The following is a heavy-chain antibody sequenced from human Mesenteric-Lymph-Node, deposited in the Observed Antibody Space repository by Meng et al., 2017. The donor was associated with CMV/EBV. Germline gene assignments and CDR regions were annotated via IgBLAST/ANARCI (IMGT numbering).Heavy chain of an antibody. J-gene: IGHJ2*01. CDR2: INAGNGNT. D-gene: IGHD3-16*01. CDR3: AREPDYGWYFEL. CDR1: GYTFTSYA. Sequence: SCKASGYTFTSYAMHWVRQAPGQRLEWMGWINAGNGNTKYSQKFQGRVTITRDTSASTAYMELSSLRSEDTAVYYCAREPDYGWYFELWGRGTLVTVSS. V-gene: IGHV1-3*01.